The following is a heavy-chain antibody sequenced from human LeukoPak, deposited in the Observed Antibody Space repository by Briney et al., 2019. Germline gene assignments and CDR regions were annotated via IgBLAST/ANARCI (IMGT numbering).Heavy chain of an antibody. Sequence: ASVKVSCKASGYTFTGYYMHWVRQAPGQGLEWRGWINPNSGGTNYAQKFQGRVTMTRDTSISTAYMELSRLRSDDTAVYYCARGKPGSYYNGDAFDIWGQGTMVTVSS. D-gene: IGHD3-10*01. V-gene: IGHV1-2*02. J-gene: IGHJ3*02. CDR1: GYTFTGYY. CDR3: ARGKPGSYYNGDAFDI. CDR2: INPNSGGT.